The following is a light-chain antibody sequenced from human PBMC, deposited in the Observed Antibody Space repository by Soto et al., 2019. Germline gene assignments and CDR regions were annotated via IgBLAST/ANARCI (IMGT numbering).Light chain of an antibody. CDR2: AAS. CDR3: QQFNVYPLT. CDR1: QGIRDF. V-gene: IGKV1-9*01. Sequence: DIQLTQSPSFLSASVGDRVTISCRASQGIRDFLAWYQQKPGKAPKLLIYAASTLQAGVPTRFSGFASGTEFNLTINNLPPADSATYYCQQFNVYPLTFGGGTKVEIK. J-gene: IGKJ4*01.